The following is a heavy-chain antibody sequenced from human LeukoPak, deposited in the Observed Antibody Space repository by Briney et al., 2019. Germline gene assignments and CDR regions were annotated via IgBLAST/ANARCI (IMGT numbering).Heavy chain of an antibody. CDR1: GGSISSGGYN. V-gene: IGHV4-31*03. J-gene: IGHJ4*02. CDR2: IYYSGST. Sequence: SETLSLTCTVSGGSISSGGYNWNWIRQHPGKGLEWIGYIYYSGSTSYNPSLKSRVIISIDRSKNQFSLKLSSVTAADSAVYYCARDGGYGSGSYYMAYWDQGTLVTVSS. D-gene: IGHD3-10*01. CDR3: ARDGGYGSGSYYMAY.